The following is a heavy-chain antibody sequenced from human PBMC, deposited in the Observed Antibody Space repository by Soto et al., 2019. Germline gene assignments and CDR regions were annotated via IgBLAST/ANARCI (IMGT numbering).Heavy chain of an antibody. Sequence: PXESLKISLEASGYSFNTSSLVWVRQMPGKGLEWIGNIHSGDSNARYSPSFQGQVTISVDKSISTTYLQWSSLKASDTAFYYCETWRSSHWFDDWGQGTLVTVSS. CDR1: GYSFNTSS. CDR3: ETWRSSHWFDD. D-gene: IGHD2-2*01. CDR2: IHSGDSNA. V-gene: IGHV5-51*01. J-gene: IGHJ4*02.